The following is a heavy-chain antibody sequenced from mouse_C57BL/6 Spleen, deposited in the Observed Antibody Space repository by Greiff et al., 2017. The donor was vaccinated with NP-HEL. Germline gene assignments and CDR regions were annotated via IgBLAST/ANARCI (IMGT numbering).Heavy chain of an antibody. CDR3: ARSGKLLRPLDY. J-gene: IGHJ2*01. CDR1: GYTFTSYW. V-gene: IGHV1-52*01. D-gene: IGHD1-2*01. Sequence: VQLQQSGAELVRPGSSVKLSCKASGYTFTSYWMHWVKQRPIQGLEWIGNIDPSDSETHYNQKFKDKATLTVDKSSSTAYMQLSSLTSEDSAVYYCARSGKLLRPLDYWGQGTTLTVSS. CDR2: IDPSDSET.